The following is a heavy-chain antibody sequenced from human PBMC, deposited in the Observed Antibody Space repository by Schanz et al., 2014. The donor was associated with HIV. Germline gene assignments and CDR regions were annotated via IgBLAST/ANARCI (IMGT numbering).Heavy chain of an antibody. CDR1: GGTFTSYD. V-gene: IGHV1-8*01. CDR2: MNLNSGNT. Sequence: QVQLVQPGAEVKKPGSSVKVSCKASGGTFTSYDINWVRQATGQGLEWMGWMNLNSGNTGYAQKFQGTVTITADESTSTAYMELSSLRSEDTAVYYCARDLRVVPAASDNWFDPWGQGTLVTVSS. CDR3: ARDLRVVPAASDNWFDP. J-gene: IGHJ5*02. D-gene: IGHD2-2*01.